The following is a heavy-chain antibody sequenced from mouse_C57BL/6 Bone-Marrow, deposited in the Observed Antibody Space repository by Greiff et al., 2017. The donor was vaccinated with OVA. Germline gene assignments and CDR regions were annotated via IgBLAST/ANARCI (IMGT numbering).Heavy chain of an antibody. Sequence: VQRVESGAELVRPGTSVKMSCKASGYTFTNYWIGWAKQRPGHGLEWIGDIYPGGGYTNYNEKFKGKATLTADKSSSTAYMQFSSLTSEDSAIYYCARFNLWYFDVWGTGTTVTVSS. CDR1: GYTFTNYW. V-gene: IGHV1-63*01. CDR2: IYPGGGYT. CDR3: ARFNLWYFDV. J-gene: IGHJ1*03.